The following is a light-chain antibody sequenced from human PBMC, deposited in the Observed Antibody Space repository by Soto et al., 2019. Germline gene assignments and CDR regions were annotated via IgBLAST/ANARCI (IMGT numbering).Light chain of an antibody. Sequence: DIVMTQSPDSLAVSLGERATINCKSSQNLLYSSTNKNYLAWYQQKPGQPPQLLIYWASTRESGVPDRFGGSGSGTEFALTISTLQAEDVAVYYCQQYYSTPWTFGQGTKVEIK. CDR1: QNLLYSSTNKNY. J-gene: IGKJ1*01. V-gene: IGKV4-1*01. CDR2: WAS. CDR3: QQYYSTPWT.